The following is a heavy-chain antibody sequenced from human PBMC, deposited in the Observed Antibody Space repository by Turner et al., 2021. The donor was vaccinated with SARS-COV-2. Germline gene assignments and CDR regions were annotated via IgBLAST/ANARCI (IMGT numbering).Heavy chain of an antibody. Sequence: QVQLLQSGAEVKKPGASVKVSCKASGYIFTNYSMHRVRQAPGQGIEWMGIINGRGDVTGYAEKFQGRVTMTTDTSTRTVYMKVKSLRSDDTAVYFCARGDVVGADFDFWGQGTLVTVSP. V-gene: IGHV1-46*03. D-gene: IGHD1-26*01. CDR3: ARGDVVGADFDF. J-gene: IGHJ4*02. CDR1: GYIFTNYS. CDR2: INGRGDVT.